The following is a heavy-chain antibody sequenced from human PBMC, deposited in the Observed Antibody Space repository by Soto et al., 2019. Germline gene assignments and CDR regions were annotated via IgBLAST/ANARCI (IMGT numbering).Heavy chain of an antibody. V-gene: IGHV3-73*01. D-gene: IGHD2-15*01. CDR1: GFTFSGSA. J-gene: IGHJ3*02. CDR3: SSEVCSGGSCYPGDAFDI. CDR2: IRSKANSYAT. Sequence: PGGSLRLSCAASGFTFSGSAMHWVRQASGKGLEWVGRIRSKANSYATAYAASVKGRFTISRDDSKNTAYLQMNSLKTEDTAVYYCSSEVCSGGSCYPGDAFDIWGQGTMVTVSS.